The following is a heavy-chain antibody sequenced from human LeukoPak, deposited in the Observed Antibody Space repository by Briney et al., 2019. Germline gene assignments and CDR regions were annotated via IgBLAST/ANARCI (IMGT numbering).Heavy chain of an antibody. CDR3: AKDFSVGWYGNWFDP. CDR2: IYSVGTT. CDR1: GFTVSNNY. V-gene: IGHV3-53*01. Sequence: GGSLRLSCAASGFTVSNNYMTWVRQAPGKGLEWVALIYSVGTTLYADSVKGRFTISRDNSKNTLYLQMNSLRAEDTAVYYCAKDFSVGWYGNWFDPWGQGTLVTVSS. J-gene: IGHJ5*02. D-gene: IGHD6-19*01.